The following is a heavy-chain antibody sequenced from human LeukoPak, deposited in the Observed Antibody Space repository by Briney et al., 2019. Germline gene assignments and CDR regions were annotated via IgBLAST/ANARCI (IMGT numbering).Heavy chain of an antibody. CDR2: IKQDGSEK. CDR1: GFTFSSYW. J-gene: IGHJ4*02. V-gene: IGHV3-7*04. D-gene: IGHD6-19*01. Sequence: GGSLRLSCAASGFTFSSYWMSWVRQAPGKGLEWVANIKQDGSEKYYVDSVKGRFTISRDNAKNTLYLQMNSLRAEDTAVYYCARSRGWLGYYFDYWGQGTLVTVSS. CDR3: ARSRGWLGYYFDY.